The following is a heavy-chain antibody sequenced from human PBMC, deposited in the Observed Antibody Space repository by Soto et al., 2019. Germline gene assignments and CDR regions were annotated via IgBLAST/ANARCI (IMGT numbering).Heavy chain of an antibody. CDR2: INPSGGST. D-gene: IGHD3-10*01. V-gene: IGHV1-46*03. CDR1: GYTFTSYY. J-gene: IGHJ4*02. CDR3: ASPTMVRGVITPGEDY. Sequence: QVQLVQSGAEVKKPGASVKVSCKASGYTFTSYYMHWVRQAPGQGLEWMGIINPSGGSTSYAQKFQGRVTMTRDTSTSTVYMELSSLRSEDTAVYYCASPTMVRGVITPGEDYWGQGTLVTVSS.